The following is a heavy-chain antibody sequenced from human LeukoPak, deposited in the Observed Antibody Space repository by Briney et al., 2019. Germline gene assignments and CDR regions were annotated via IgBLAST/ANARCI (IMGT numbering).Heavy chain of an antibody. D-gene: IGHD3-16*01. Sequence: AGGSLRLSCAASGFTVSSIHMVWVRQAPGKGLEWVASINHNGNVNYYVDSVKGRFTISRDNAKNSLYLQMSNLRAEGTAVYFCARGGGLDVWGQGATVTVSS. CDR1: GFTVSSIH. CDR3: ARGGGLDV. J-gene: IGHJ6*02. CDR2: INHNGNVN. V-gene: IGHV3-7*03.